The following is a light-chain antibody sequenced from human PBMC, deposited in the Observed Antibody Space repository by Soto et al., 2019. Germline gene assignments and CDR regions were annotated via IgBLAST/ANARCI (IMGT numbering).Light chain of an antibody. Sequence: DIQMTQSPSSLSASVGDRVTITCQASQDINTYLNWYQQKSGKAPKLLIYDASNLETGVPSRFSGSGSGTDFTFTISSLQPEDIATYHCQKYDSVPSTFGQGTKVEIK. J-gene: IGKJ2*01. CDR1: QDINTY. CDR2: DAS. CDR3: QKYDSVPST. V-gene: IGKV1-33*01.